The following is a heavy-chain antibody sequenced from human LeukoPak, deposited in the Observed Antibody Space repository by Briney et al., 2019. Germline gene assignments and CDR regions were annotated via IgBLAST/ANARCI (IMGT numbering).Heavy chain of an antibody. V-gene: IGHV4-39*01. D-gene: IGHD5-12*01. CDR1: GGSISSSSYY. CDR3: ARGAYHYPANWFDP. J-gene: IGHJ5*02. Sequence: SETLSLTCTVSGGSISSSSYYWGWICQPPGKGLEWIGSIYYSGSTYYNPSLKSRVTISVDTSKNQFSLKLSSVTAADTAVYYCARGAYHYPANWFDPWGQGTLVTVSS. CDR2: IYYSGST.